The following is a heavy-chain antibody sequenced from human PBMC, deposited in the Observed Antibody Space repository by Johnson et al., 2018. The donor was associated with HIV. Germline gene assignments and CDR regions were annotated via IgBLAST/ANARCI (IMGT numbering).Heavy chain of an antibody. Sequence: QVQLVESGGGVVQPGRSLRLSCAASGFAFSNYGLHWVRQSPGRGLERVAFIRYDESDKYYADSVKGRFTMSRDNSKNTVYLQMNSLRVEDTAVYYCTKDGQPYYNFWSASPDVFDIWGQGTMVSVSS. CDR1: GFAFSNYG. J-gene: IGHJ3*02. D-gene: IGHD3-3*01. V-gene: IGHV3-30*02. CDR2: IRYDESDK. CDR3: TKDGQPYYNFWSASPDVFDI.